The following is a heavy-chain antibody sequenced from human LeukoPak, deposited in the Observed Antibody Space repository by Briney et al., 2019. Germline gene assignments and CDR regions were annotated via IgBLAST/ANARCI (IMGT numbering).Heavy chain of an antibody. V-gene: IGHV3-13*01. CDR2: IGTAGDT. Sequence: GGSLRLSCAASGFTFSSYDMHWVRQATGKGLEWVSAIGTAGDTYYPGSVKGRFTISRENAKNSLYLQMNSLRAGDTAVYYCARGGSELCGGILRYYFDYWGQGTLVTVSS. J-gene: IGHJ4*02. CDR1: GFTFSSYD. CDR3: ARGGSELCGGILRYYFDY. D-gene: IGHD3-10*02.